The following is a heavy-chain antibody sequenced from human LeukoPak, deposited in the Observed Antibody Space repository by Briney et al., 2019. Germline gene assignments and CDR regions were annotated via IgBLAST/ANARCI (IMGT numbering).Heavy chain of an antibody. CDR2: ISSTGSYT. CDR3: ARKLGGAQCGGDCFFDH. D-gene: IGHD2-21*02. J-gene: IGHJ4*01. V-gene: IGHV3-11*03. Sequence: GGSLRLSCAASGFTFSNYGMSWFRLAPGKGLEWLGYISSTGSYTTYADSVRGRFTISRDNAKNLLFLQMDNLRTEDTAVYYCARKLGGAQCGGDCFFDHWGQGTRVAVSS. CDR1: GFTFSNYG.